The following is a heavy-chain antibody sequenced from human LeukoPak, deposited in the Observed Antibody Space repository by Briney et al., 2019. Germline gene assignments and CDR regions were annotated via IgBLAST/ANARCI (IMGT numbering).Heavy chain of an antibody. CDR1: GFTFVDYG. D-gene: IGHD3-3*01. CDR3: AEDKMRWSGYLRGYFDY. V-gene: IGHV3-9*03. J-gene: IGHJ4*02. Sequence: GGSLRLSCAASGFTFVDYGMHWVRQAPGKGLEWVSGISWNSGSIGYADSVKGRFTISRDNAKHSLYLQMNSLRAEDMALYYCAEDKMRWSGYLRGYFDYWGQGTLVTVSS. CDR2: ISWNSGSI.